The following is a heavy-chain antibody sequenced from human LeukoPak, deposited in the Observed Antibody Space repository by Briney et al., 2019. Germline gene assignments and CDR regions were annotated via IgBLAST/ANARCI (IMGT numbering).Heavy chain of an antibody. CDR3: ARRGWLLPPLLMRKGAYYFDY. J-gene: IGHJ4*02. Sequence: SETLSLTCAVYGGSFCGYYWSWIRQPPGKGLEWMREIIHSGSTNYNPSLKSRVTISVDTSKNQFSLKLSSVSAADTAVCYCARRGWLLPPLLMRKGAYYFDYWGQGTLVTVSS. V-gene: IGHV4-34*12. CDR2: IIHSGST. D-gene: IGHD5-24*01. CDR1: GGSFCGYY.